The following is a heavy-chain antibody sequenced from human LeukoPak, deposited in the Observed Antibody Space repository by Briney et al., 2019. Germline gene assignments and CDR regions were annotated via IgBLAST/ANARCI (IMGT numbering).Heavy chain of an antibody. J-gene: IGHJ5*02. D-gene: IGHD4-17*01. Sequence: GASVKVSCKASGYTFTGYYMHWVRQAPGQGLEWMGGIVPIFGTANYAQKFQGRVTITADESTSIAYMELSSLRSEDTAMYYCARDALGDYNWFDPWGQGTLVTVSS. CDR3: ARDALGDYNWFDP. V-gene: IGHV1-69*13. CDR1: GYTFTGYY. CDR2: IVPIFGTA.